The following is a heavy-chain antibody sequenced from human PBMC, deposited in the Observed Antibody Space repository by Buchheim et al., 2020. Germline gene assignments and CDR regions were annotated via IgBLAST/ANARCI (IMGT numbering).Heavy chain of an antibody. CDR2: IYYSGST. CDR3: ASTNYYDSSGYQTIEYFQH. V-gene: IGHV4-31*03. Sequence: QVQLQESGPGLVKPSQTLSLTCTVSGGSISSGGYYWSWIRRHPGKGLEWIGYIYYSGSTYYNPSLKSRVTISVDTSKNQFSLKLSSVTAADTAVYYCASTNYYDSSGYQTIEYFQHWGQGTL. CDR1: GGSISSGGYY. J-gene: IGHJ1*01. D-gene: IGHD3-22*01.